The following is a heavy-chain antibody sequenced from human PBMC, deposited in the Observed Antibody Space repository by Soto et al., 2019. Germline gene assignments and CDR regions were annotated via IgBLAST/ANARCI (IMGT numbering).Heavy chain of an antibody. D-gene: IGHD2-21*01. CDR3: TRGGDAYKNGH. J-gene: IGHJ4*02. CDR2: THYSGST. CDR1: DGSVSIGTYY. V-gene: IGHV4-61*01. Sequence: QVQLQESGPGLVKPSETLSLTCTVSDGSVSIGTYYWSWIRQPPGKGLEWIGFTHYSGSTNYNPSLKRRVTMSVDTSKNHFSLKLTSVNAADTAVYYCTRGGDAYKNGHWGQGTLVTVSS.